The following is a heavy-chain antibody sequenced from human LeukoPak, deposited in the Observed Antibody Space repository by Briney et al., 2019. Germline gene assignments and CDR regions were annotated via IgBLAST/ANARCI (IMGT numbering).Heavy chain of an antibody. V-gene: IGHV3-48*03. CDR3: AREYCSGGSCYGGVDYYYYYMDV. Sequence: GGSLRLSCAASGFTFSSYEMNWVRQAPGKGLEWVSYISSSGSTIYYADSVKGRFTISRDNAKNSLYLQMNSLRAEDTAVYYCAREYCSGGSCYGGVDYYYYYMDVWGKGTTVTISS. J-gene: IGHJ6*03. D-gene: IGHD2-15*01. CDR1: GFTFSSYE. CDR2: ISSSGSTI.